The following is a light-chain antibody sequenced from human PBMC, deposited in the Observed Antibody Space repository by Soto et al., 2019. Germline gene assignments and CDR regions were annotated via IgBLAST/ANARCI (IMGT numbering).Light chain of an antibody. CDR2: AAS. V-gene: IGKV3-15*01. CDR1: QSVSSN. Sequence: EIVMTQSPATLSVSPGERATLSCGASQSVSSNLAWYQQKPGQAPRLLIYAASTRATGMPARFSGSGSGTEFTLTISSLQSEDFAVYYCQQYNKWPPYTFGQGTKLEIK. J-gene: IGKJ2*01. CDR3: QQYNKWPPYT.